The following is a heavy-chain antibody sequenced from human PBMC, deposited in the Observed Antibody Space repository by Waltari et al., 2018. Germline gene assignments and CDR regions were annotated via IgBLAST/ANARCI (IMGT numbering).Heavy chain of an antibody. CDR1: GGTFSSYA. Sequence: QVQLVQSGAEVKKPGSSVKVSCKASGGTFSSYAISWVRQAPGQGLEWMGGIIPIFGTANYVQKFQGRVTITADKSTSTAYVELSSLRSEDTDVYYCARASEQQNWFDPWGQGTLVTVSS. V-gene: IGHV1-69*13. D-gene: IGHD6-13*01. J-gene: IGHJ5*02. CDR3: ARASEQQNWFDP. CDR2: IIPIFGTA.